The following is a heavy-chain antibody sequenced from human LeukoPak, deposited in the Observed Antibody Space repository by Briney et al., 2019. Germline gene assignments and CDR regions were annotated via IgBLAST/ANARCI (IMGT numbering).Heavy chain of an antibody. CDR1: GFTFSSYA. V-gene: IGHV3-23*01. Sequence: AGGSLRLSCAASGFTFSSYAMSWVRQAPGKGLEWASGISGSGGSTYYADSVKGRFTISRDNSKNTLYVQMNSLRAEDTAVYYCAKGVYGSGSYLGIDYWGQGTLVTVSS. J-gene: IGHJ4*02. CDR3: AKGVYGSGSYLGIDY. D-gene: IGHD3-10*01. CDR2: ISGSGGST.